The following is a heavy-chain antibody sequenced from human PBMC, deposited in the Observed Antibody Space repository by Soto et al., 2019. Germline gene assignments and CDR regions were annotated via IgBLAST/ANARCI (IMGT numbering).Heavy chain of an antibody. Sequence: EVQLVESGGGLVQPGGSLRLSCAASGFTISGNAMNWVRQAPGRGLEWVSYISSSSTNIHYADSVRGRCTISRDNDKNSLYLQMNSLRDEDTAVYRWARDLSWSSKWYYYLDVWGKGTTVTVSS. CDR1: GFTISGNA. CDR3: ARDLSWSSKWYYYLDV. CDR2: ISSSSTNI. D-gene: IGHD3-3*01. J-gene: IGHJ6*03. V-gene: IGHV3-48*02.